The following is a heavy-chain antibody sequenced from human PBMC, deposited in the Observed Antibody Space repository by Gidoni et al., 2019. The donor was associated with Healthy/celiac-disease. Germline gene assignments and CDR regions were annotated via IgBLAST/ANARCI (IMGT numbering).Heavy chain of an antibody. CDR3: ARKRRIVGGPGGMDV. CDR1: GFTVSSNS. D-gene: IGHD1-26*01. CDR2: IYSSGST. Sequence: EVQLVESGGGLIQPGGSLRLSCAASGFTVSSNSMSWVRQAPGKGLEWVSVIYSSGSTYYADSVKGRFTISRDNSKNTLYLQMNSLRAEDTAVYYCARKRRIVGGPGGMDVWGQGTTVTVSS. J-gene: IGHJ6*02. V-gene: IGHV3-53*01.